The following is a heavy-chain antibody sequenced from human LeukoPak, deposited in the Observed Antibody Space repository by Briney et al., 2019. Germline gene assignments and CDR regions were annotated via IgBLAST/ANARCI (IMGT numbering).Heavy chain of an antibody. D-gene: IGHD5-12*01. CDR3: ARDLWYSGYDPPY. CDR1: GFTFRSYA. V-gene: IGHV3-23*01. Sequence: GGSLRLSCAASGFTFRSYAMTWVRQAPGKGLEWVSSISGSDDRTYYADSVKGRFTISRDSAKNSLYLQMNSLRAEDTAVYYCARDLWYSGYDPPYWGQGTLVTVSS. J-gene: IGHJ4*02. CDR2: ISGSDDRT.